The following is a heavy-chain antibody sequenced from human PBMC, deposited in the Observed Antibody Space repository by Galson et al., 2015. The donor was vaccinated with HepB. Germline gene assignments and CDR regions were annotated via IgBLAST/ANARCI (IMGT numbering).Heavy chain of an antibody. J-gene: IGHJ3*02. Sequence: CAISGDSVSSTSAVWSWIRQSPSRGLEWLGRTYYRSNWYKDDAVSVKGRITINPDTSKNQLSLHLNSVTPDDTAVYYRARGMAAAGHALDIWGQGTMVTVSS. CDR1: GDSVSSTSAV. D-gene: IGHD6-13*01. CDR2: TYYRSNWYK. CDR3: ARGMAAAGHALDI. V-gene: IGHV6-1*01.